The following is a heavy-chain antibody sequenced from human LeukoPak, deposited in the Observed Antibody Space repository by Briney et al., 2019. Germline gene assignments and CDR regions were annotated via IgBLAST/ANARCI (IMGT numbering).Heavy chain of an antibody. CDR2: LYSGGST. V-gene: IGHV3-53*01. D-gene: IGHD2-2*01. J-gene: IGHJ4*02. Sequence: GGSLRLSCAASGFTVSSNYMSWVRQAPGKGLEWVSVLYSGGSTYYADSVKGRFTISRDNSKNTLYLQMNSLRAEDTAVYYCAKSRRVVVQAVPLDYWGQGTLVTVSS. CDR1: GFTVSSNY. CDR3: AKSRRVVVQAVPLDY.